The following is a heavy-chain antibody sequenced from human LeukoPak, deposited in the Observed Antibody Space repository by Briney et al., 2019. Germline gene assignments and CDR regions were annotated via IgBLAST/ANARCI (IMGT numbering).Heavy chain of an antibody. Sequence: PGGSLRLSCAASGCTFSSYAMHWVRQAPGKGLEWVAVISYDGSNKYYADSVKGRFTISRDNSKNTLYLQMNSLRAEDTAVYYCARGLEVHGKLFFFVAIEYWSKSYFDYWGQGTLVTV. CDR2: ISYDGSNK. CDR3: ARGLEVHGKLFFFVAIEYWSKSYFDY. J-gene: IGHJ4*02. V-gene: IGHV3-30*04. D-gene: IGHD2/OR15-2a*01. CDR1: GCTFSSYA.